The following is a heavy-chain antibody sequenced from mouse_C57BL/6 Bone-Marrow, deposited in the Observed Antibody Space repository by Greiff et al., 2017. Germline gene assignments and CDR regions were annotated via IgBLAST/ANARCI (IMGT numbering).Heavy chain of an antibody. CDR3: ARQILWGYAWFAY. J-gene: IGHJ3*01. V-gene: IGHV5-12*01. D-gene: IGHD2-2*01. CDR1: GFTFSDYY. Sequence: EVQLVESGGGLVQPGGSLKLSCAASGFTFSDYYMYWVRQTPEKRLEWVAYISNGGGSTYYPDTVKGRFTISRDNAKNTLYLQMSRLKSEDTAMYYCARQILWGYAWFAYWGQGTLVTVSA. CDR2: ISNGGGST.